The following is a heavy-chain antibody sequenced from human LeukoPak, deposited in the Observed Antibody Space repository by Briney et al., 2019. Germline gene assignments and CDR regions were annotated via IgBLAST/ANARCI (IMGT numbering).Heavy chain of an antibody. Sequence: KSSETLSLTCTVSGYSISSGYYWGWIRQPPGKGLEWIGSIYHSGSTYYNPSLKSRVTISVDTSKNQFSLKLSSVTAADTAVYYCARDSSWRYYDSSGYYYGGWFDPWGQGTLVTVSS. CDR3: ARDSSWRYYDSSGYYYGGWFDP. CDR1: GYSISSGYY. CDR2: IYHSGST. V-gene: IGHV4-38-2*02. D-gene: IGHD3-22*01. J-gene: IGHJ5*02.